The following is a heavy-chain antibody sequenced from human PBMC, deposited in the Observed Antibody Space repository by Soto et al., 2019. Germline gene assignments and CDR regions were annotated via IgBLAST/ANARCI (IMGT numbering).Heavy chain of an antibody. CDR2: ISPYSGNR. Sequence: QVQLVQSGDEVRKPGSSVKVSCKASGYIFVNYGIAWVRQAPGQGLEWMGWISPYSGNRHYASKVQGRLTMTTDTATSTAYLDLGSLTSDDTAVYYCVMVDNYVTPTPQDVWGQGTTVTVSS. V-gene: IGHV1-18*01. D-gene: IGHD3-16*01. CDR1: GYIFVNYG. CDR3: VMVDNYVTPTPQDV. J-gene: IGHJ6*02.